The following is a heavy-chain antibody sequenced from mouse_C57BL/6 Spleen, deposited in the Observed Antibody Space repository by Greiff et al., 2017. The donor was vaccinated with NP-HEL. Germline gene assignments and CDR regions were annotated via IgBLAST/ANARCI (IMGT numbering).Heavy chain of an antibody. CDR2: INYDGSST. V-gene: IGHV5-16*01. Sequence: EVQLVESEGGLVQPGSSMKLSCTASGFTFSDYYMAWVRQVPEKGLEWVANINYDGSSTYYLDSLKSRFIISRDNAKNILYLQMSSLKSEDTATYYCAIDRGYGSSYGYFDVWGTGTTVTVSS. J-gene: IGHJ1*03. CDR3: AIDRGYGSSYGYFDV. CDR1: GFTFSDYY. D-gene: IGHD1-1*01.